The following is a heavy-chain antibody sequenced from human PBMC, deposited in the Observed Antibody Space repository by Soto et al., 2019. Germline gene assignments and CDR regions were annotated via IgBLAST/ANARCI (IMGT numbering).Heavy chain of an antibody. J-gene: IGHJ4*02. V-gene: IGHV4-30-2*01. CDR1: GGSIDRYS. D-gene: IGHD4-17*01. Sequence: SETLSLTCTVSGGSIDRYSCNWIRQPPGKGLEWIGYIYHSGSTYYNPSLKSRVTISVDRSKNQFSLKLSSVTAADTAVYYCARGVTTVTTFDYWGQGTLVTVSS. CDR2: IYHSGST. CDR3: ARGVTTVTTFDY.